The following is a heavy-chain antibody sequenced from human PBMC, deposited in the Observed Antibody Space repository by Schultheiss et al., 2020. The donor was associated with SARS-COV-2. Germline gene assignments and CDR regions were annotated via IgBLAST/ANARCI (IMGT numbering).Heavy chain of an antibody. Sequence: SETLSLTCTVSGGSISSGGYYWSWIRQPPGKGLEWIGEINHSGSTNYNPSLKSRVTISVDTSKNQFSLKLSSVTAADTAVYYCARGFEYSSSPIDYWGQGTLVTVSS. CDR3: ARGFEYSSSPIDY. J-gene: IGHJ4*02. V-gene: IGHV4-61*08. CDR2: INHSGST. D-gene: IGHD6-6*01. CDR1: GGSISSGGYY.